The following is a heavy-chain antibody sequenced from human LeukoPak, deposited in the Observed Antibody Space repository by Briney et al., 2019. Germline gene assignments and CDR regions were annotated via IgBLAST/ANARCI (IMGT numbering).Heavy chain of an antibody. CDR2: IKQDGSEK. D-gene: IGHD2-2*01. V-gene: IGHV3-7*01. CDR3: AKASGRYCSSTRCQAPHDY. Sequence: GGSLRLSCAASGFTFSSYWMSWVRQAPGKGLEWVANIKQDGSEKYYVDSVKGRFTISRDNAKNSLYLQMNSLRAEDTAVYYCAKASGRYCSSTRCQAPHDYWGQGTLVTVSS. J-gene: IGHJ4*02. CDR1: GFTFSSYW.